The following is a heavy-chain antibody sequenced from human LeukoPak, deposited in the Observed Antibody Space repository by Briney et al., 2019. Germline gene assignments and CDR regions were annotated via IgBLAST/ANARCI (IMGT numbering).Heavy chain of an antibody. CDR3: ARTIAVAGQYYYLDY. J-gene: IGHJ4*02. Sequence: SETLSLTCAVYGGSFSGYYWSWIRQPPGKGLEWIGEINHSGSTNYNPSLKSRVTISVDTSKNQFSLKLSSVTAADTAVYYCARTIAVAGQYYYLDYWGQGTLVTVSS. V-gene: IGHV4-34*01. D-gene: IGHD6-19*01. CDR2: INHSGST. CDR1: GGSFSGYY.